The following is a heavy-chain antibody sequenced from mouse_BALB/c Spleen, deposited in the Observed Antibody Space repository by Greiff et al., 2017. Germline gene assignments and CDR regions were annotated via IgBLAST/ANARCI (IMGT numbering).Heavy chain of an antibody. D-gene: IGHD2-3*01. J-gene: IGHJ2*01. CDR3: ARHDGYFDY. Sequence: DVKLVESGGGLVQPGGSLKLSCAASGFTFSSYTMSWVRQTPEKRLEWVAYISNGGGSTYYPDTVKGRFTISRDNAKNTLYLQMSSLKSEDTAMYYCARHDGYFDYWGQGTTLTVSS. CDR2: ISNGGGST. V-gene: IGHV5-12-2*01. CDR1: GFTFSSYT.